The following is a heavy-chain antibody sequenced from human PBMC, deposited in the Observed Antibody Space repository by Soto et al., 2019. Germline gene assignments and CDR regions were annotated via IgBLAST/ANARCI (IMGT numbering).Heavy chain of an antibody. J-gene: IGHJ6*02. D-gene: IGHD5-12*01. Sequence: ASVKVSCKVSGYTLTELSMHWVRQAPGKGLEWMGGFDPEDGETIYAQKFQGRVTMTEDTSTDTAHMELSSLRSEDTAVYYCATGPSVARDYYYYGMDVWGQGTTVTVS. CDR3: ATGPSVARDYYYYGMDV. V-gene: IGHV1-24*01. CDR2: FDPEDGET. CDR1: GYTLTELS.